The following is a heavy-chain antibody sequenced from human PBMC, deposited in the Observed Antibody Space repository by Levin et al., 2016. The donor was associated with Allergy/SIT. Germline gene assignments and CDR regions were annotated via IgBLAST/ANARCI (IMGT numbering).Heavy chain of an antibody. V-gene: IGHV5-51*01. D-gene: IGHD3-22*01. CDR1: GYTFADYW. CDR3: ARSAPNQYHDRSGYSRGDYFQY. Sequence: GESLKISCKASGYTFADYWIGWVRQMPGKGLEWMGIIYPDDSDTRYSPSFQGQVTISADKSISNIYLQWNSLKASDTAIYYCARSAPNQYHDRSGYSRGDYFQYWGQGTVVTVSS. CDR2: IYPDDSDT. J-gene: IGHJ1*01.